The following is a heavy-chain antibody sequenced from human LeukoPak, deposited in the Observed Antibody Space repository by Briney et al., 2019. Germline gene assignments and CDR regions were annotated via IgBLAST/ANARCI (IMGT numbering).Heavy chain of an antibody. J-gene: IGHJ3*02. Sequence: GGTLRLSCAASGFTFSSYGMSWVRQAPGKGLEWVSAISGSGGSTYYADSVKGRFTISRDNAKNSLYLQMSSLRAEDTAVYYCASGGYGSGSYGAFDIWGQGTMVTVSS. D-gene: IGHD3-10*01. CDR2: ISGSGGST. V-gene: IGHV3-23*01. CDR1: GFTFSSYG. CDR3: ASGGYGSGSYGAFDI.